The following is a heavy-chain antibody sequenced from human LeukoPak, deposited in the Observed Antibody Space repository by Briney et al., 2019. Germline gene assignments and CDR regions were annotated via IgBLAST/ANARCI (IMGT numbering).Heavy chain of an antibody. Sequence: PGGSLKISCRCSGYSFTTYWIGWVRQMPGKGLEWMGIIYPGDSDTRYSPSFQGQVTMSADKSMNTAYLKWNSLKASDTAMYYRTSRQGCSSTSCPPNSWSQRTLVTV. CDR3: TSRQGCSSTSCPPNS. J-gene: IGHJ4*02. CDR2: IYPGDSDT. V-gene: IGHV5-51*01. CDR1: GYSFTTYW. D-gene: IGHD2-2*01.